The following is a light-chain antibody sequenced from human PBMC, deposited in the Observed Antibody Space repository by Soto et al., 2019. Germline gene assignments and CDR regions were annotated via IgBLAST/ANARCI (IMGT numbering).Light chain of an antibody. J-gene: IGLJ2*01. Sequence: QSVLTQPPSVSAAPGQKVTISCSGSSSNIEHNYVSWNQQLPGTAPKLLIYDNNKRPSGIPDRFSGSKSGTSATLGITGLQTGDEADYYCGTWDSSLSAGVFGGGTKLTVL. CDR3: GTWDSSLSAGV. V-gene: IGLV1-51*01. CDR1: SSNIEHNY. CDR2: DNN.